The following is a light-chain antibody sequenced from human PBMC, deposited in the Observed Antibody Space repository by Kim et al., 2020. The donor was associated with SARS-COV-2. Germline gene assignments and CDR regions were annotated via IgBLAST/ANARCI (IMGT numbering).Light chain of an antibody. J-gene: IGLJ2*01. CDR3: SSYTGSNTLL. CDR1: SSDIGDYNY. V-gene: IGLV2-14*03. Sequence: GQSITLSCTGTSSDIGDYNYVSWYQQHPGKAPKLLIYSVSNRPSGVSNRFSGSKSGNTASLTISGLQAEDEADYYCSSYTGSNTLLFGGGTQLTVL. CDR2: SVS.